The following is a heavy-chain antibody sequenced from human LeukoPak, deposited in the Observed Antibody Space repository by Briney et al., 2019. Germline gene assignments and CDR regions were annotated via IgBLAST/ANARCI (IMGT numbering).Heavy chain of an antibody. CDR3: ARGEHGITMVQTHP. CDR2: INHSGST. J-gene: IGHJ5*02. D-gene: IGHD3-10*01. Sequence: SETLSLTCAVNGGSFSRYYWTWIRQPPGKGLEWIGEINHSGSTYYNPSLKSRVTISVDTSKNQFSLKLSSVTAADTAVYYCARGEHGITMVQTHPWSQGTLVTVSS. V-gene: IGHV4-34*01. CDR1: GGSFSRYY.